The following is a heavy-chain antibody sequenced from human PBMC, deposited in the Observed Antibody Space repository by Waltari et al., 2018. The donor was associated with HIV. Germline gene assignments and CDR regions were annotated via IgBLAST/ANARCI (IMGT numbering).Heavy chain of an antibody. CDR3: AKGPTLTSPPTYFNY. J-gene: IGHJ4*02. V-gene: IGHV3-9*01. CDR2: ISWNSGSI. CDR1: GFPFDVFS. D-gene: IGHD2-2*01. Sequence: EVHLVESGGGLVQPGRSLRLSLPASGFPFDVFSIPWVRRPPGKGLEWVSGISWNSGSIGYADSVKGRFTISRDNAKNSLFLQMNSLRPEDTAFYYCAKGPTLTSPPTYFNYWGQGTLVTVSS.